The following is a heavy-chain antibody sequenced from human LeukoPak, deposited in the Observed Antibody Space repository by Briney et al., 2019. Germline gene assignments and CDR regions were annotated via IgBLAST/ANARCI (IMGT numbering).Heavy chain of an antibody. CDR1: GGFISSYY. V-gene: IGHV4-4*07. J-gene: IGHJ4*02. CDR2: MHTSGST. CDR3: ARDEGSGWHDY. D-gene: IGHD6-19*01. Sequence: SETLSLTCTVSGGFISSYYWSWIRQPAGMGLEWIGRMHTSGSTNYNPSLKSRVTMSVDTSKNQFSLRLSSVTAADTAVYYCARDEGSGWHDYWGQGTLVTVSS.